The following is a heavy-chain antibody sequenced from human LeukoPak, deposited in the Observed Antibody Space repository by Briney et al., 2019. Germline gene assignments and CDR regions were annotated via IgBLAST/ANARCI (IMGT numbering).Heavy chain of an antibody. V-gene: IGHV4-59*01. CDR3: ARDQFIDYYDSSGYHYFDY. D-gene: IGHD3-22*01. J-gene: IGHJ4*02. CDR2: IYYSGST. Sequence: SETLSLTCTVSGGSISSYYWSWIRQPPGKGLEWIGYIYYSGSTNYNPSLKSRVTISVHTSKNQFSLKLSSVTAADTAVYYCARDQFIDYYDSSGYHYFDYWGQGTLVTVSS. CDR1: GGSISSYY.